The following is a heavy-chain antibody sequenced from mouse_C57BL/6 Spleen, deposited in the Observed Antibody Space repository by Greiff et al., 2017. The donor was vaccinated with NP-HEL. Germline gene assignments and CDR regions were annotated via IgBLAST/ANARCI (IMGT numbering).Heavy chain of an antibody. CDR3: ARGGYGNYVRYAMDY. J-gene: IGHJ4*01. V-gene: IGHV5-17*01. CDR2: ISSGSSTI. D-gene: IGHD2-10*02. Sequence: EVKLVESGGGLVKPGGSLKLSCAASGFTFSDYGMHWVRQAPEKGLEWVAYISSGSSTIYYADTVKGRFTISRDNAKNTLFLQMTRLRSEDTAMYYCARGGYGNYVRYAMDYWGQGTSVTVSS. CDR1: GFTFSDYG.